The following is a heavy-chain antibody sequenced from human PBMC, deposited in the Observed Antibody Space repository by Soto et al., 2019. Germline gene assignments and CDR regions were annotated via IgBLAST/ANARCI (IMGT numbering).Heavy chain of an antibody. Sequence: QVQLQESGPGLVKPSGTLSLTCAVSSGSISSSNWWRWVRQPPGKGLEWVGEIYHSGSTNYNPSLKSRVTTSVEKSKNQFSLKLSSVTAADTAVYYCARVTHARYNYYYYYMDVWGKGTTVTVSS. J-gene: IGHJ6*03. D-gene: IGHD1-20*01. CDR3: ARVTHARYNYYYYYMDV. CDR2: IYHSGST. CDR1: SGSISSSNW. V-gene: IGHV4-4*02.